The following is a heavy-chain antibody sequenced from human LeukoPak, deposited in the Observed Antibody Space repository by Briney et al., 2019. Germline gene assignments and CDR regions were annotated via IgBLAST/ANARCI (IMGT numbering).Heavy chain of an antibody. CDR3: AKDFEMATVNYYFDY. CDR2: ISYDGSNK. D-gene: IGHD5-24*01. Sequence: GGSLRLSCAASGFTFSSHGMHWVRQTPGKGLERVAVISYDGSNKYCVDSVKGRFTISRDNSKNTLYLQMNSLRVEDTAVYYCAKDFEMATVNYYFDYWGQGTLVTVSP. V-gene: IGHV3-30*18. CDR1: GFTFSSHG. J-gene: IGHJ4*02.